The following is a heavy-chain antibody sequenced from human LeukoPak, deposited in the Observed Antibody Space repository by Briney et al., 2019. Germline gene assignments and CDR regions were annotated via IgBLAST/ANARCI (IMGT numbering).Heavy chain of an antibody. J-gene: IGHJ4*02. CDR2: IYYSGST. CDR1: GGSISSSSYY. CDR3: ARNLGYCSSTSCYGPHFDY. V-gene: IGHV4-39*01. Sequence: SETLSLTCTVSGGSISSSSYYWGWIRQPPGKGLEWIGSIYYSGSTYYNPSLKSRVTISVDTSKSQFSLKLSSVTAADTAVYYCARNLGYCSSTSCYGPHFDYWGQGTLVTVSS. D-gene: IGHD2-2*01.